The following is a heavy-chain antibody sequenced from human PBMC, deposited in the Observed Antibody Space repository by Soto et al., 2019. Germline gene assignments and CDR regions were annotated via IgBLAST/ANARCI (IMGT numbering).Heavy chain of an antibody. CDR3: ARDRAFCSGTNCRRGSIYYYYMDV. V-gene: IGHV3-7*01. CDR1: GFTFSGHW. J-gene: IGHJ6*03. D-gene: IGHD2-2*01. CDR2: IKQDGSET. Sequence: VHLVESGGGLVQPGGSLRLSCAASGFTFSGHWMSWVRQAPGKGLEWVAHIKQDGSETFYVGSVKGRFTISRDNAKKPLDLQMDSLRAEDTALYYCARDRAFCSGTNCRRGSIYYYYMDVWGNGTTVTVSS.